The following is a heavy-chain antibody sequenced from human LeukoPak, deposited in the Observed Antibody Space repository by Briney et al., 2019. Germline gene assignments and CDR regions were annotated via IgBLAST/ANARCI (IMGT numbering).Heavy chain of an antibody. CDR2: ISGSATTT. J-gene: IGHJ6*02. D-gene: IGHD5-24*01. CDR3: AKDTSNGYTDSYYGMDV. V-gene: IGHV3-23*01. CDR1: GFTFSSYT. Sequence: GGSLRLSCAASGFTFSSYTMHWVRQAPGEGLEWVSTISGSATTTYYADSVKGRFTISRDNSKNTLYLQMNSLRAEDTAVYYCAKDTSNGYTDSYYGMDVWGQGTTVTVSS.